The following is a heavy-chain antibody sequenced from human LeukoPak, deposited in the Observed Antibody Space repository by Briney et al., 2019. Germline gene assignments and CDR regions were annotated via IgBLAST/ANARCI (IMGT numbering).Heavy chain of an antibody. CDR2: ISSSGSTI. Sequence: GGSLRLSCAASGFTFSDYYMSWIRQAPGKGLEWVSYISSSGSTIYYADSVKGRFTISRDNAKNSLYLQMDSLRAEDTAVYYCAGALAHGDYQNWFDPWGQGTLVTVSS. CDR3: AGALAHGDYQNWFDP. J-gene: IGHJ5*02. D-gene: IGHD4-17*01. V-gene: IGHV3-11*04. CDR1: GFTFSDYY.